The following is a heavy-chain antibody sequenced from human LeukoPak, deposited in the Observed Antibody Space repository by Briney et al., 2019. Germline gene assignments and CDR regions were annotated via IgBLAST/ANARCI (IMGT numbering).Heavy chain of an antibody. D-gene: IGHD5/OR15-5a*01. CDR1: GGSISSGGYS. V-gene: IGHV4-30-2*01. CDR2: IYHSGST. J-gene: IGHJ4*02. CDR3: ATKLSTDPHYFDY. Sequence: SETLSLTCAVSGGSISSGGYSWSWLRQPPGKGLEWIGYIYHSGSTYYNPSLKSRVTMSLDRSKNQFSLKLSSVTAADTAVYYCATKLSTDPHYFDYWGQGILVTVSS.